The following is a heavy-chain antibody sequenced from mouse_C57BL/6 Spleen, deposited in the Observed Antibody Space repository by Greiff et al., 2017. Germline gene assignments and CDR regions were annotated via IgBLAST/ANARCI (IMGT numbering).Heavy chain of an antibody. CDR1: GFTFSSYA. CDR2: ISDGGSYT. CDR3: ASSSYDGYPYLAY. J-gene: IGHJ3*01. V-gene: IGHV5-4*03. D-gene: IGHD2-3*01. Sequence: EVNVVESGGGLVKPGGSLKLSCAASGFTFSSYAMSWVRQTPEKRLEWVATISDGGSYTYYPDNVKGRFTSSRDNAKNNLYLQMSHLKSEDTAMYDCASSSYDGYPYLAYWGQGTLVTVSA.